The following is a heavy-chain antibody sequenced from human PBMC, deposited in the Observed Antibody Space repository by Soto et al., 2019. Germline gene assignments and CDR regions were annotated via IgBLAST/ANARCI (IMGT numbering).Heavy chain of an antibody. CDR1: GGTFSSYA. CDR3: ARDWQPQLTDPWFDP. J-gene: IGHJ5*02. D-gene: IGHD2-2*01. CDR2: IIPIFGTA. V-gene: IGHV1-69*01. Sequence: QVQLVQSGAEVKKPGSSVKVSCKASGGTFSSYAISWVRQAPGQGLEWMGGIIPIFGTANYAQKFQGRVTITADESTSTAYMELSSLRYEYTAVYYCARDWQPQLTDPWFDPWGQGTLVTVSS.